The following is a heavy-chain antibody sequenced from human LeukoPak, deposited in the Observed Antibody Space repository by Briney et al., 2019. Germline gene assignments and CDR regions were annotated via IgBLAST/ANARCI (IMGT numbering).Heavy chain of an antibody. CDR2: IRYDGSKE. CDR1: GITFSSYG. CDR3: ARGRGLTTDGYIDL. J-gene: IGHJ2*01. Sequence: GRSLRLSCAASGITFSSYGMCWVRHAPGKGLEWVSVIRYDGSKEYYADSVKGRFTISRDNSRNTLYFQMNSLRVEETADYYAARGRGLTTDGYIDLWGRGTLVTVSS. V-gene: IGHV3-33*07. D-gene: IGHD4-17*01.